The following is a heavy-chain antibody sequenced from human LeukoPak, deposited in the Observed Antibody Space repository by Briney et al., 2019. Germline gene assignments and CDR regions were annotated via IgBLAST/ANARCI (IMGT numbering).Heavy chain of an antibody. CDR1: GYTFTGYY. D-gene: IGHD3-9*01. CDR2: INPNSGGT. V-gene: IGHV1-2*02. J-gene: IGHJ4*02. CDR3: SLPFFGYGILTGYYTYNDY. Sequence: ASVKVSCKASGYTFTGYYMHWVRQAPGQGLEWMGWINPNSGGTNYAQKFQGRVTMTRDTSISTAYMELSRLRSDDTAVYYCSLPFFGYGILTGYYTYNDYWGQGTLVTVSS.